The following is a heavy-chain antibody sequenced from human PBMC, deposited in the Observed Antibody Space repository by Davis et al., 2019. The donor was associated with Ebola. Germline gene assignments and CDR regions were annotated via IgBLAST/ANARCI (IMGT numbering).Heavy chain of an antibody. CDR3: AHSSDNGMDV. J-gene: IGHJ6*02. V-gene: IGHV2-5*02. CDR1: GFSLSTAGVG. CDR2: IYWDDHK. Sequence: SGPTLVKPTQTLTLTCTFSGFSLSTAGVGVGWIRQPPGKALEWLAIIYWDDHKRSSPSLRSRLTITKYTSKNQVVLTLANIDPVDTGTYYCAHSSDNGMDVWGQGITVSVSS.